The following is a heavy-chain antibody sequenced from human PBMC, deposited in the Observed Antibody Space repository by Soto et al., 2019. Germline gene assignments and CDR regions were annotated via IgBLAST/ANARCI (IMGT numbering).Heavy chain of an antibody. J-gene: IGHJ3*01. V-gene: IGHV3-30*03. Sequence: PGGSLRLSCAASGFTFSSYGMHWVRQAPGKGLEWVAVISYDGSNKYYADSVKGRFTISRDNSKNTLYLQMNSLRAEDTAVYYCARAQYTGSYFDACDVWGQGTMVTVSS. D-gene: IGHD1-26*01. CDR2: ISYDGSNK. CDR3: ARAQYTGSYFDACDV. CDR1: GFTFSSYG.